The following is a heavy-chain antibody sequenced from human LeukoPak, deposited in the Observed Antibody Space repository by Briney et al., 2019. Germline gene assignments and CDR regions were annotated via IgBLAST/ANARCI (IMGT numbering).Heavy chain of an antibody. CDR2: IIPIFGTA. J-gene: IGHJ6*03. CDR1: GGTFSSYA. D-gene: IGHD2-2*01. V-gene: IGHV1-69*13. Sequence: ASVKVSCKASGGTFSSYAISWVRQAPGQGLEWMGGIIPIFGTANYAQKFQGRVTITADESTSTAYMELSSLRSEDTAVYYCGRDKGQYCSSTSCYSIPPYYYYYMDVWGKGTTVTVSS. CDR3: GRDKGQYCSSTSCYSIPPYYYYYMDV.